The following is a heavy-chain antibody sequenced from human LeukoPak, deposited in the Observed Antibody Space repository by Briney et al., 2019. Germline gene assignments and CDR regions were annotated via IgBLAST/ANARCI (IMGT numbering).Heavy chain of an antibody. CDR2: IFTSGSN. J-gene: IGHJ6*03. CDR1: GGSISSYY. Sequence: PSETLSLTCTVSGGSISSYYWSWIRQPPGKGLEWIGRIFTSGSNNYNPSLKSRVTMSVDTSKNQFSLKLSSVTAADTAVYYCARDLYSSGWYGYYYYMDVWGKGTTVTVSS. CDR3: ARDLYSSGWYGYYYYMDV. V-gene: IGHV4-4*07. D-gene: IGHD6-19*01.